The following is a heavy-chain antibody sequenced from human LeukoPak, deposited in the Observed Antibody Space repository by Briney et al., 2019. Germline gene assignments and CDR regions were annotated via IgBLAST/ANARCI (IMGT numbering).Heavy chain of an antibody. Sequence: GGSLRLSCAASGFTFSSYGMHWVRQAPGKGLEWVAFIRYDGSNKYYADSVKGRFTISRDNSKNTLYLQMNSLRAEDTAVYYCVKDGQIPLLLPYYMDVWGKGTTVTVSS. J-gene: IGHJ6*03. CDR3: VKDGQIPLLLPYYMDV. V-gene: IGHV3-30*02. D-gene: IGHD3-22*01. CDR1: GFTFSSYG. CDR2: IRYDGSNK.